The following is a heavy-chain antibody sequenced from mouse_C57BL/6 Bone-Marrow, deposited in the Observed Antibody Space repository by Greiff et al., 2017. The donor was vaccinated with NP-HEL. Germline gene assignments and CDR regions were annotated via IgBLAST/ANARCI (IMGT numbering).Heavy chain of an antibody. J-gene: IGHJ3*01. CDR3: DRRGYEDYDDWFAY. CDR2: ICSGGST. D-gene: IGHD2-4*01. CDR1: GFSLTSYG. Sequence: QVQLKESGPGLVQPSQSLSITCTVSGFSLTSYGVHWVRQSPGKGLEWLGVICSGGSTDYNAAFISRLSISKDNSKSQVFFKMNSLQADDTAIYYWDRRGYEDYDDWFAYWGQGTLVTVSA. V-gene: IGHV2-2*01.